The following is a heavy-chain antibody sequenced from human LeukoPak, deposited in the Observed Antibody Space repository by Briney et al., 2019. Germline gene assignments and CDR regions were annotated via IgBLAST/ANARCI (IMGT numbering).Heavy chain of an antibody. CDR1: GYTFTGYY. D-gene: IGHD3-22*01. CDR2: INPNSGGT. CDR3: ARVGNHYYYDSSGYTPIAFSHFDY. V-gene: IGHV1-2*02. J-gene: IGHJ4*02. Sequence: ASVKVSCKASGYTFTGYYMHRVRQAPGQGLEWMGWINPNSGGTNYAQKFQGRVTMTRDTSISTAYMELSRLRSDDTAVYYCARVGNHYYYDSSGYTPIAFSHFDYWGQGTLVTVSS.